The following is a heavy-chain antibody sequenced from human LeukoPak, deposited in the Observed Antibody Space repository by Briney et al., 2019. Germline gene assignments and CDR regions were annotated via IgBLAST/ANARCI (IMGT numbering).Heavy chain of an antibody. Sequence: ASVKVSCKASGYTFTSYAMHWVRQAPGQRLEWMGWINAGNGNTKYSQKFQGRVTITRDTSASTAYMELSSLRSEDTAVYYCASGYCGGDCLGYWGQGTLVTVSS. D-gene: IGHD2-21*01. V-gene: IGHV1-3*01. CDR3: ASGYCGGDCLGY. CDR2: INAGNGNT. J-gene: IGHJ4*02. CDR1: GYTFTSYA.